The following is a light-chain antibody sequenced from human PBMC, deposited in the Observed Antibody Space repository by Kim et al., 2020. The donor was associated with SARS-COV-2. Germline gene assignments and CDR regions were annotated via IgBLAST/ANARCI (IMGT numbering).Light chain of an antibody. J-gene: IGKJ1*01. CDR1: QGINND. CDR2: GAS. Sequence: ASVGDRVTITCRASQGINNDLAWYQQKPGKVPNLLIYGASALQSGVPSRFSGRGSGTYFTLTISSLQPEDVAIYYCQKYNGAPWTFGQGTKVDIK. CDR3: QKYNGAPWT. V-gene: IGKV1-27*01.